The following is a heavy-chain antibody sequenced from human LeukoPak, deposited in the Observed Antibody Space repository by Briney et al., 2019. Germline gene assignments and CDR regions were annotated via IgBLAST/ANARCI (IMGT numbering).Heavy chain of an antibody. CDR2: ISSSSSYI. Sequence: GGSLRLSWAASGFTFSSYSMNWVSQAPGKVLEWVSSISSSSSYIYYADSVKGRFTISRDNAKNSLYLQMNSLRAEDTAVYYCARVARGRYYFDYWGQGTLVTVSS. J-gene: IGHJ4*02. V-gene: IGHV3-21*01. CDR3: ARVARGRYYFDY. CDR1: GFTFSSYS.